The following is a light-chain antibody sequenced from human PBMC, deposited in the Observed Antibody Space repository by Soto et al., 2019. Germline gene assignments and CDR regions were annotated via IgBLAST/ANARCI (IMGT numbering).Light chain of an antibody. CDR2: DVS. CDR1: SSDVGGYNY. Sequence: QSALTQPPSASGSPGQSVTISCTGTSSDVGGYNYVSWYQQHPGKAPKVIIYDVSKRPSGVPDRFSGSKSGNTASLTVSGLQTEDDADYYCASHAGNSAVFGGGTKLTVL. J-gene: IGLJ2*01. V-gene: IGLV2-8*01. CDR3: ASHAGNSAV.